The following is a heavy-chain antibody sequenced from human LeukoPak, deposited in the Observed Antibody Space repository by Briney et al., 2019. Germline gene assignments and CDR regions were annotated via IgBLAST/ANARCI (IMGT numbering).Heavy chain of an antibody. J-gene: IGHJ6*02. Sequence: SQTLSLTCAISGDSVSSNSAAWNWIRQSPSRGLEWLGRTYYRSKWYNDYAGSVKSRITINPDTSKNQFSLQLNSVTPEDTAVYYCARLWFGELTYYYYGMDVWGQGTTVTVSS. D-gene: IGHD3-10*01. V-gene: IGHV6-1*01. CDR3: ARLWFGELTYYYYGMDV. CDR1: GDSVSSNSAA. CDR2: TYYRSKWYN.